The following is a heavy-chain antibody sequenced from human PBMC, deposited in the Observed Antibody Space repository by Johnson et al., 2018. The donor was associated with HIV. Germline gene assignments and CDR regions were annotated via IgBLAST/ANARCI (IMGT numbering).Heavy chain of an antibody. CDR2: ISSSGSNI. CDR1: GFTFSDYY. J-gene: IGHJ3*02. CDR3: AKNSAAFDI. Sequence: VQLVESGGGVVQPGRSLRLSCAASGFTFSDYYMSWMRQAPGQGLEWVSYISSSGSNIYKADSVKGRFTISRDNAKNSLFLQMNSLRAEDTAVYYCAKNSAAFDIWGQGTMVTVSS. V-gene: IGHV3-11*04. D-gene: IGHD2/OR15-2a*01.